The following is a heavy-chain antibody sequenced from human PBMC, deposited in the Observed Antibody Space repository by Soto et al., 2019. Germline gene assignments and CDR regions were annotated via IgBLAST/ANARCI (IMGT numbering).Heavy chain of an antibody. D-gene: IGHD6-13*01. CDR1: GYIFTNYY. V-gene: IGHV1-46*01. CDR2: INPLPTSGST. J-gene: IGHJ4*02. Sequence: QVQLVQSGAEVKKPGASVKVSCKASGYIFTNYYIHWVRQAPGQGLEWMAIINPLPTSGSTNYAQEFRGRVTVTRDTSTSTAYMELSSLRSDDTAIYYCARDLAAAAYWGQGTLVTVSS. CDR3: ARDLAAAAY.